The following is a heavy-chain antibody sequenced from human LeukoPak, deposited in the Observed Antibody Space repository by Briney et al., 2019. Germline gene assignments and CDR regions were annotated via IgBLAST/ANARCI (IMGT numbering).Heavy chain of an antibody. CDR2: VHYSGRT. CDR3: ARQEVRENTFGDFGD. V-gene: IGHV4-61*01. Sequence: SETLSLTCTVSGGSVSTNSFYWSWLRQPPGKGLEWIGWVHYSGRTNFNPSLKSRVSISLDTSYNHFSLKLNSVTAADTAMYYCARQEVRENTFGDFGDWGPGSLVTVSS. J-gene: IGHJ4*02. CDR1: GGSVSTNSFY. D-gene: IGHD3-10*01.